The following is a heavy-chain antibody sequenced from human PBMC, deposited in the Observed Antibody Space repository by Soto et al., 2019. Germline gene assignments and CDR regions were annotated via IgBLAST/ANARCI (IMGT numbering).Heavy chain of an antibody. CDR3: ARDSLGIAVLGTGRSKNNWFDP. Sequence: QVQLQQWGAGLLKPSETLSLTCAVYGGSFSGYYWSWIRQPPGKGLEWMGEINHSGSTNYNPSLKSRVTISIDTSKNQSTLKPSSVTAADTAIYYCARDSLGIAVLGTGRSKNNWFDPWGQGTLVTVSS. V-gene: IGHV4-34*01. CDR2: INHSGST. D-gene: IGHD6-19*01. CDR1: GGSFSGYY. J-gene: IGHJ5*02.